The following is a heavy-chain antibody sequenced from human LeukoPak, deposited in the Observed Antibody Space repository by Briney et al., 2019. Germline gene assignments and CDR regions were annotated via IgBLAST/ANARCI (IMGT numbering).Heavy chain of an antibody. CDR2: IKEDGGEK. CDR3: ATYSRWSGWFDP. V-gene: IGHV3-7*01. CDR1: GLTFSTYW. Sequence: TGGSLRLSCAASGLTFSTYWMSWVRQAPGKGLEWVANIKEDGGEKNYVDSVKGRFTISRDNARNSLHLQMNSLRAEDTAMYYCATYSRWSGWFDPRSERTLVTVSS. J-gene: IGHJ5*02. D-gene: IGHD4-11*01.